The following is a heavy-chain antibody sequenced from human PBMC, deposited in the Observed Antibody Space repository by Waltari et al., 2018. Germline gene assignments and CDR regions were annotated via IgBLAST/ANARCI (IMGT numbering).Heavy chain of an antibody. V-gene: IGHV1-69-2*01. CDR2: VDPEDGET. CDR3: VTVVGDTAITRMTPFDY. D-gene: IGHD5-18*01. CDR1: GYTFTDYY. J-gene: IGHJ4*02. Sequence: EVQLVQSGAEVKKPGATVKISCKASGYTFTDYYMHWVQQAPGKGLEWMGRVDPEDGETIYAEKFQGRVTITADTSTDTAYMELSSLRSEDTAVYYCVTVVGDTAITRMTPFDYWGQGTLVTVSS.